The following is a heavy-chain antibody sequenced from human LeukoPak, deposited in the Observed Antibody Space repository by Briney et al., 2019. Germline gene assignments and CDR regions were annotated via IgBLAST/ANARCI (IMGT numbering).Heavy chain of an antibody. CDR2: INPNSGDI. CDR3: ARGSGDDYLSFDY. Sequence: ASVKVSCKASGYTFTGYYMHWVRQAPGQGLEWMGWINPNSGDIIYAQKFQGRVTMTRDTSISTACMELIRLRSDDTAVYYCARGSGDDYLSFDYWGQGTLVTVSS. J-gene: IGHJ4*02. D-gene: IGHD5-12*01. CDR1: GYTFTGYY. V-gene: IGHV1-2*02.